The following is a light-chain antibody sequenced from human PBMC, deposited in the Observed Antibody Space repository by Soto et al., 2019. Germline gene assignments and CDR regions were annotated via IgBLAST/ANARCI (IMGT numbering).Light chain of an antibody. V-gene: IGLV2-14*03. CDR2: DVS. Sequence: QSVLTQPASESACPGQSITISCTGTSSDIGAYNSVSWYQQLPGKAPQLMIYDVSFRPSGISSRFSGSKSGNTASLTISGLRPDHDADYYCASYTTARIRVFGGGTKLTVL. CDR3: ASYTTARIRV. CDR1: SSDIGAYNS. J-gene: IGLJ2*01.